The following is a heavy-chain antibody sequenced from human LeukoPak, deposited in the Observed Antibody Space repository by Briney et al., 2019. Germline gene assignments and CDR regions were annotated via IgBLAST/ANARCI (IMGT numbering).Heavy chain of an antibody. Sequence: SETLSLTCTVSGGSISSYYWSWIRQPAGKGLEWIGRIYTSGSTNYNPSLTSRVTMSVDTSKNQFSLKLSSVTAADTAVYYCARILTGYKGPYYMDVWGKGTTVTISS. CDR3: ARILTGYKGPYYMDV. J-gene: IGHJ6*03. D-gene: IGHD3-9*01. CDR1: GGSISSYY. V-gene: IGHV4-4*07. CDR2: IYTSGST.